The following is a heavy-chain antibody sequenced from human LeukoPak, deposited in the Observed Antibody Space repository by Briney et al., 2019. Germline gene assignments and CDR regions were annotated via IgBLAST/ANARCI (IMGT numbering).Heavy chain of an antibody. Sequence: GGSLRLSCEASGFTFSSYWMSWVRQAPGKGLEWVANIRDDGGEIYYVDSVKGRFTISSDNAKSSLFLQMNSLRAEDGAVYYCARDKPRGSYYGSIFDSWGQGTLVTVSS. CDR3: ARDKPRGSYYGSIFDS. D-gene: IGHD1-26*01. V-gene: IGHV3-7*01. CDR1: GFTFSSYW. J-gene: IGHJ4*02. CDR2: IRDDGGEI.